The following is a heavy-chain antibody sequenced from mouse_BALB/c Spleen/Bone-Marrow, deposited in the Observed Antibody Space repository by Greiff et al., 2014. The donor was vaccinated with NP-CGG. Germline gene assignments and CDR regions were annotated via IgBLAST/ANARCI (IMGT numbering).Heavy chain of an antibody. CDR2: ISSGGNT. V-gene: IGHV5-6-5*01. Sequence: VQLKQSGGGLVKPGGSLKLSCAASGFTFSSYAMSWVRQTPEKRLEWVASISSGGNTYYPDSMKGRFTISRDNARNILYLQMSSLRSEDTAMYYCARGGELRTWFAYWGQGTLVTVSA. CDR3: ARGGELRTWFAY. J-gene: IGHJ3*01. D-gene: IGHD2-4*01. CDR1: GFTFSSYA.